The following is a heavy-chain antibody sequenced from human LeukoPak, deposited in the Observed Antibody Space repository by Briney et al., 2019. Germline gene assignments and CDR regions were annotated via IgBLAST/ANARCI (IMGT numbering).Heavy chain of an antibody. Sequence: SETLSLTCTVSGGSISSYYWSWIRQPPGKGLEWIGYIYYSGSTNYNPSLKSRVTISVDTSKNQFSLKLSSVTAADTAVYYCARGTSGWYRLRAFDIWGQGTMVTVSS. V-gene: IGHV4-59*01. CDR2: IYYSGST. CDR1: GGSISSYY. D-gene: IGHD6-19*01. CDR3: ARGTSGWYRLRAFDI. J-gene: IGHJ3*02.